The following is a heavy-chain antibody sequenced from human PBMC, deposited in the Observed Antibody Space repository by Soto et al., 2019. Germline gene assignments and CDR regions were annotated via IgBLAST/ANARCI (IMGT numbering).Heavy chain of an antibody. CDR2: IYYSGST. J-gene: IGHJ4*02. D-gene: IGHD1-26*01. CDR1: GGSISSGGYY. Sequence: QVQLQESGPGLVKPSQTLSLTCTVSGGSISSGGYYWSWIRQHPGKGLEWIEYIYYSGSTYYNPSLKSRVTISVDTSKDQFSLKLSSVTAADTAVYYCARGRLVVGATLFDYWGQGTLVTVSS. V-gene: IGHV4-31*03. CDR3: ARGRLVVGATLFDY.